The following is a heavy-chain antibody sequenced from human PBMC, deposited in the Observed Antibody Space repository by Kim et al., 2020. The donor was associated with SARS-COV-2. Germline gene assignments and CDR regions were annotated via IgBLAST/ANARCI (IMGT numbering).Heavy chain of an antibody. Sequence: GESLRLSCAASGFTFSNYGMHWVRQAPGKGLEWVASIWYDGTNKDHADSVKGRFTISRDNSKNTLYLQMNGLTAEDTAVYYCARIPYYFGSGSYFRLDYWGQGTLVTVSS. D-gene: IGHD3-10*01. J-gene: IGHJ4*02. CDR2: IWYDGTNK. CDR1: GFTFSNYG. CDR3: ARIPYYFGSGSYFRLDY. V-gene: IGHV3-33*01.